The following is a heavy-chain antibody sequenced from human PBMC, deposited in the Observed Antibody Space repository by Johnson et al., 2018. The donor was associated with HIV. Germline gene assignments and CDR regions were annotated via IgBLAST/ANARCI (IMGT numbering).Heavy chain of an antibody. V-gene: IGHV3-30-3*02. Sequence: VQLLESGGGVVQPGRSLRLSCEASEFAFSSYVMHWVRQAPGKGLEWVALISYDGSDRYYADPVKGRFTISRDNSKNTLYLQMNSLRAEDTAVYYCAKFAVAGFDIWGQGTMVTVSS. D-gene: IGHD6-19*01. CDR1: EFAFSSYV. CDR2: ISYDGSDR. J-gene: IGHJ3*02. CDR3: AKFAVAGFDI.